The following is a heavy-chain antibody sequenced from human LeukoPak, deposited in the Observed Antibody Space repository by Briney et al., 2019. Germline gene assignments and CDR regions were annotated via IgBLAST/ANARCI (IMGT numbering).Heavy chain of an antibody. CDR1: GYTFTSNY. CDR3: ARSSGYYYFDY. V-gene: IGHV1-46*01. CDR2: ISPSGGST. Sequence: ASVKVSCKAFGYTFTSNYMHWVRQAPGQGPEWMGVISPSGGSTTYAQKFQGRVTLTRDMSTSTDYMELSRLRSDDTAVYYCARSSGYYYFDYWGQGTLVTVSS. J-gene: IGHJ4*02. D-gene: IGHD3-22*01.